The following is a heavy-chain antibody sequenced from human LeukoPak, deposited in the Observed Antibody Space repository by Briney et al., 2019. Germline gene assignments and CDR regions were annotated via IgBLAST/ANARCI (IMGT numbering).Heavy chain of an antibody. CDR1: GGSISSYY. J-gene: IGHJ4*02. Sequence: SETLSLTCTVSGGSISSYYWSWSRQPPGKGVEWIGYIYYSGSTNYNPSLKSRVTISVDTSKNQFSLKLSSVTAADTAVHYCARSYGDYANTFDYWGQGTLVTVSS. D-gene: IGHD4-17*01. V-gene: IGHV4-59*01. CDR3: ARSYGDYANTFDY. CDR2: IYYSGST.